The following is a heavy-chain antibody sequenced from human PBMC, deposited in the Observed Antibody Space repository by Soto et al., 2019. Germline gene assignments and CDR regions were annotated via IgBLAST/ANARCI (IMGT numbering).Heavy chain of an antibody. J-gene: IGHJ4*02. CDR3: ARDLGYYDSSGYFDY. Sequence: LRLSCAASGFTFSDHYMSWIRQAPGKGLEWVSYISSSGDIIYYADSVKGRFTISRDNAKNSLYLQMNSLRAEDTAVYYCARDLGYYDSSGYFDYWGQGTLVTVSS. V-gene: IGHV3-11*01. D-gene: IGHD3-22*01. CDR1: GFTFSDHY. CDR2: ISSSGDII.